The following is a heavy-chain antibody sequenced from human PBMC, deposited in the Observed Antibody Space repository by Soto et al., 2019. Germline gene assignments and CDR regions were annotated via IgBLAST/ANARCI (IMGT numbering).Heavy chain of an antibody. Sequence: SKTLSLTCTVSGGSISSYYWSWIRQPPGKGLEWIGYIYYSGSTNYNPSLKSRVTISVDTSKNQFSLKLSSVTAADTAVYYCARVGLYYDILTGYQGYNWFDPWGQGTLVTVS. D-gene: IGHD3-9*01. CDR3: ARVGLYYDILTGYQGYNWFDP. CDR1: GGSISSYY. V-gene: IGHV4-59*01. J-gene: IGHJ5*02. CDR2: IYYSGST.